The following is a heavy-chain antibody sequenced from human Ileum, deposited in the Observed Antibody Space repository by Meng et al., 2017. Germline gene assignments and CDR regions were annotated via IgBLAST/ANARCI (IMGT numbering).Heavy chain of an antibody. V-gene: IGHV1-18*01. D-gene: IGHD2-21*01. CDR2: VGAQDGDT. CDR1: DYSFTGYV. CDR3: ARGTRVRSYSDY. J-gene: IGHJ4*02. Sequence: QVQRVGPVTEVKKRGASGEVSCKASDYSFTGYVVSWVRQAPGQGLEWIAWVGAQDGDTSHAPKFQGKVIVSADRPTATAYMELRSLRAVDTAVYDCARGTRVRSYSDYCGQGTLVTVSS.